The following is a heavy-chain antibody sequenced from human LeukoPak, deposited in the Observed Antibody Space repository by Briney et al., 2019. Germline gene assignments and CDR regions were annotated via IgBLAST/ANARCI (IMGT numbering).Heavy chain of an antibody. CDR2: IYYSGST. Sequence: SETLSLTCTVSGGSISSSSYYWGWIRQPPGKGLEWIGSIYYSGSTYYNPSLKSRVTISVDTSKNQFSLKLSSVTAADTAVYYCARADRITMIVVVIGGGGYFDYWGQGTLVTVSS. D-gene: IGHD3-22*01. CDR1: GGSISSSSYY. CDR3: ARADRITMIVVVIGGGGYFDY. J-gene: IGHJ4*02. V-gene: IGHV4-39*07.